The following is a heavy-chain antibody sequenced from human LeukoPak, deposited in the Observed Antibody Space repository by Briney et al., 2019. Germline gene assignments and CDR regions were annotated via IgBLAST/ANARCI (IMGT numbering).Heavy chain of an antibody. CDR1: GGSFSGYY. CDR2: INHSGST. V-gene: IGHV4-34*01. CDR3: ARTVSTHYYYYMDV. J-gene: IGHJ6*03. D-gene: IGHD4-11*01. Sequence: SETLSLTCAVYGGSFSGYYWSWIRQPPGKGLEWIGEINHSGSTNYNPSLKSRVTISVDTSKNQFSLKLSSVTAADTAVYYCARTVSTHYYYYMDVWGKGTTVTVSS.